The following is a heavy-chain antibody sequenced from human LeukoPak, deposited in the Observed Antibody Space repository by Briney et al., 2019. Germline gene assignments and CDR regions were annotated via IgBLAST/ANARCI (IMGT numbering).Heavy chain of an antibody. J-gene: IGHJ4*01. CDR2: IYDSGTT. CDR3: ASHWGGY. D-gene: IGHD3-16*01. Sequence: GGSLRLSCAASGFTVSSNYMSWVRQAPGRGLEWVSIIYDSGTTHYADSVKGRFTISRDNLKNTLYLQMNSLRAEDTAVYYCASHWGGYXXXXTLXTVSS. V-gene: IGHV3-53*01. CDR1: GFTVSSNY.